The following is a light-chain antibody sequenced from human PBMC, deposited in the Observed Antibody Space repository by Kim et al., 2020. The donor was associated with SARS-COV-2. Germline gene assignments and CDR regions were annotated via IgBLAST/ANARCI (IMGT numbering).Light chain of an antibody. CDR3: QQYYSYRYT. Sequence: SASTRDRVTITCRASQGISSYLAWYQQNPGKAPKLLIYAASTLQSGVPSRFSGSGSGTDFTLTISCLQSEDFATYYCQQYYSYRYTFGQGTKLEI. CDR1: QGISSY. V-gene: IGKV1-8*01. CDR2: AAS. J-gene: IGKJ2*01.